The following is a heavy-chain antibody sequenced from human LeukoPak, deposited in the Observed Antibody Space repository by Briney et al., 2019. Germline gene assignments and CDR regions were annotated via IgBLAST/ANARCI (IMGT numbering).Heavy chain of an antibody. Sequence: LSLTCTVSGGSISSSSYYWGWIRQAPGKGLEWVSYISSSGSTIYYADSVKGRFTISRDNAKNSLYLQMNSLRAEDTAVYYCARTPNTGDYATYYYYMDVWGKGTTVTVSS. CDR2: ISSSGSTI. J-gene: IGHJ6*03. D-gene: IGHD4-17*01. CDR1: GGSISSSSYY. V-gene: IGHV3-11*04. CDR3: ARTPNTGDYATYYYYMDV.